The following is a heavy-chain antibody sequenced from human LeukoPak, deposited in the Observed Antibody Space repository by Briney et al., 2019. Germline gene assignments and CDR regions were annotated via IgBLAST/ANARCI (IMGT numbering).Heavy chain of an antibody. Sequence: PGGSLRPSCAASGFTVITNDMARVRQAPGKGLEWVSVLYSDGNTKYADSVQGRFTISRDNSKNTLYLEMNSLSPDDTAVYYCARGVEPLADNTLEYWGQGTLVTVSS. CDR3: ARGVEPLADNTLEY. D-gene: IGHD1-14*01. CDR1: GFTVITND. J-gene: IGHJ4*02. CDR2: LYSDGNT. V-gene: IGHV3-53*01.